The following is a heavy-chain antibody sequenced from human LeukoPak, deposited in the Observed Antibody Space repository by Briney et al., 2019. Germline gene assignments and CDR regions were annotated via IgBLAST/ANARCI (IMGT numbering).Heavy chain of an antibody. CDR1: GFAFNTYW. Sequence: GGSLRLSCAASGFAFNTYWMTWVRQAPGKGLEWVADINQDGSETYYVDSVKGRFTISRDNAKNSLFLQMNSLRAEDTAVYYCAKDLGWRGNLMALRYYFDYWGQGTLVTVSS. D-gene: IGHD1-14*01. V-gene: IGHV3-7*03. J-gene: IGHJ4*02. CDR3: AKDLGWRGNLMALRYYFDY. CDR2: INQDGSET.